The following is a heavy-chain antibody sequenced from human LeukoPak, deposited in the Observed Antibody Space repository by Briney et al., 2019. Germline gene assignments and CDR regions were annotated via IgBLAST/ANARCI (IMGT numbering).Heavy chain of an antibody. CDR1: GGSISGYY. CDR2: IYESGST. J-gene: IGHJ5*02. D-gene: IGHD1-26*01. CDR3: ARVPVNIWENWFDP. V-gene: IGHV4-59*12. Sequence: PSETLSLTCTVSGGSISGYYWSWIRQPPGKALEWIGYIYESGSTDYNPSLKSRVTISRDTSKNQFSLKLNSVTAADTAVYYCARVPVNIWENWFDPWGQGTLVTVSS.